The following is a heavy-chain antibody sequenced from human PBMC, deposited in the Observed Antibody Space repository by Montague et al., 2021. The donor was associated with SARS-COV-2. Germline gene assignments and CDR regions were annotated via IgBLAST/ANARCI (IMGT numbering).Heavy chain of an antibody. CDR2: INHSGST. D-gene: IGHD3-10*01. V-gene: IGHV4-34*01. Sequence: SETLSLTCAVYSGSFSGYYWSWIRQPPGKGLGWIGEINHSGSTNYNPSLKSRVTISVDTSKNQFSLKLSSVTAADTAVYYCARVRYYGSGTSLGMDVWGQGTTVTVSS. CDR3: ARVRYYGSGTSLGMDV. CDR1: SGSFSGYY. J-gene: IGHJ6*02.